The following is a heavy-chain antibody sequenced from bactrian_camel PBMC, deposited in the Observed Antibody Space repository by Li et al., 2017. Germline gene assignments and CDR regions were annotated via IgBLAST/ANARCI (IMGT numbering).Heavy chain of an antibody. CDR2: IVTDGAT. D-gene: IGHD1*01. V-gene: IGHV3S53*01. CDR3: AADVRWGCVTLRHEYSY. J-gene: IGHJ4*01. Sequence: VQLVESGGGSVQAGGSLRLSCAASGYISSSYCMGWFRQGPGKEREGVAVIVTDGATSYSDSVFGRFTISRDNANNMVYLQMNSLKPEDTAMYYCAADVRWGCVTLRHEYSYWGQGTQVTVS. CDR1: GYISSSYC.